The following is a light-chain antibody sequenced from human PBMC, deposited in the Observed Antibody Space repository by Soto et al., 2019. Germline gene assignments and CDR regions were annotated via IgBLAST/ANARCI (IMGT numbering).Light chain of an antibody. J-gene: IGLJ2*01. CDR2: GNS. CDR3: QSYDSRLSGSV. V-gene: IGLV1-40*01. Sequence: QSVLTQPPSVSGAPGQRVTISCTGRSSNIGAGYDVHWYQQLPGTAPKLLIYGNSTRPSGVPDRFSGSKSGTSASLAITGLQAEDEADYYCQSYDSRLSGSVFGGGTKRTVL. CDR1: SSNIGAGYD.